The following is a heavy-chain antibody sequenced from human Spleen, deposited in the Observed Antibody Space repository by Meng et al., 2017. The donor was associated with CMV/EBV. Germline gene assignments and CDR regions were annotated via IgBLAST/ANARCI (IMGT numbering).Heavy chain of an antibody. V-gene: IGHV3-7*01. Sequence: ETLSLTCAVYGGSFSGFYWSWIRQPPGKGLEWLANINEDGSEKNYVDSVKGRFTISRDNAKNLLYLHMNSLRAEDTAVYFCTKLFDYWGQGILVTVSS. CDR2: INEDGSEK. J-gene: IGHJ4*02. CDR1: GGSFSGFY. CDR3: TKLFDY.